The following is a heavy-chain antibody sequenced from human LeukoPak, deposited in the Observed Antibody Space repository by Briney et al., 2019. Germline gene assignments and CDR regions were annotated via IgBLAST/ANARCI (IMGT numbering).Heavy chain of an antibody. J-gene: IGHJ4*02. V-gene: IGHV3-30*18. CDR1: GFTLSRYG. CDR3: AKDDYSSCWYRVDY. D-gene: IGHD6-19*01. CDR2: ISYEGSNK. Sequence: GGSLSLSCLASGFTLSRYGMHWVRQAAGKGLEWVAVISYEGSNKYYADSVNGRFAISRDKSENTLYLQMNKLRAEDTAGYYCAKDDYSSCWYRVDYWGQGTLVTGSS.